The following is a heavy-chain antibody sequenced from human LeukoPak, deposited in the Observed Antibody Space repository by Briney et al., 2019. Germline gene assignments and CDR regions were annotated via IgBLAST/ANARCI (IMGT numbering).Heavy chain of an antibody. CDR3: ARDGRYDFWSGYLVY. D-gene: IGHD3-3*01. V-gene: IGHV3-74*01. CDR2: IQTDGSST. CDR1: GFTLNNYW. Sequence: GGSLRLSCAASGFTLNNYWMHWVRQAPGKGLVWVSLIQTDGSSTTYADSVKGRFTISRDNAESTLYLQMNSLRAEDTAVYYCARDGRYDFWSGYLVYWGQGTLVTVSS. J-gene: IGHJ4*02.